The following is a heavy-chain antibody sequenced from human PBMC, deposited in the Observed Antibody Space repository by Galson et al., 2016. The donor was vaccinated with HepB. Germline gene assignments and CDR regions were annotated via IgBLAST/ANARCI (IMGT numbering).Heavy chain of an antibody. CDR2: ISSTSDRV. D-gene: IGHD3-9*01. Sequence: SLRLSCAASGFTFSSYGMHWVRQAPGKGLQWVSYISSTSDRVHDADSVRGRFTISRDNARNSLYLQMKSLRADDTAVYFCARGGWQSLTGYALDYWGQGALVTVSS. V-gene: IGHV3-48*01. CDR3: ARGGWQSLTGYALDY. CDR1: GFTFSSYG. J-gene: IGHJ4*02.